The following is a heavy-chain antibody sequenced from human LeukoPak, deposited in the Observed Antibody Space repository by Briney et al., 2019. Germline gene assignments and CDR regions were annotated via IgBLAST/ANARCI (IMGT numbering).Heavy chain of an antibody. V-gene: IGHV1-2*02. CDR1: GHTFTRYY. Sequence: ASVKVSCKASGHTFTRYYMHWVRQAPGQGLEWMGWINPNSGGTNYAQKFQGRVTMTRDTSISTAYMELSRLRFDDTAVYYCARDTQWLVLDYWGQGTLVTVSS. CDR3: ARDTQWLVLDY. D-gene: IGHD6-19*01. CDR2: INPNSGGT. J-gene: IGHJ4*02.